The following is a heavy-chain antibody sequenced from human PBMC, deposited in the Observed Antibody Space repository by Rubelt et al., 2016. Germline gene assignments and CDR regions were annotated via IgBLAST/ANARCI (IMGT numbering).Heavy chain of an antibody. Sequence: EVQLVQSGAEVKKPGESLKISCKGSGYSFTSYWIGWVRQMPGKGLEWMGIIYPGDSDTRYSPFFQGLVTISADKSISPAYLQWSSLKASDTAMYYCASLSSSSHDAFDIWGQGTMVTVSS. D-gene: IGHD6-6*01. V-gene: IGHV5-51*01. J-gene: IGHJ3*02. CDR1: GYSFTSYW. CDR3: ASLSSSSHDAFDI. CDR2: IYPGDSDT.